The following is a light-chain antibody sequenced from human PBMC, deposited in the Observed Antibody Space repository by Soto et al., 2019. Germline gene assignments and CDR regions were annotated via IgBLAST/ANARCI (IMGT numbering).Light chain of an antibody. CDR2: VNSDGSH. J-gene: IGLJ1*01. Sequence: QLVLTQSPSASASLGASVKLTCTLSSGHTIYAIVWHQQQPEKGPRYLLKVNSDGSHTKGDGIPDRFSGSSSGAERYLTISSLQSEDEADYYCQAWASGIGVFGTGTKVTVL. CDR1: SGHTIYA. V-gene: IGLV4-69*02. CDR3: QAWASGIGV.